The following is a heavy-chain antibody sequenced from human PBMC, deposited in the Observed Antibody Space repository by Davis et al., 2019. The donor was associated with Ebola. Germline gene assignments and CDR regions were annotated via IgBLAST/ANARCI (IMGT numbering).Heavy chain of an antibody. V-gene: IGHV3-23*01. CDR2: GTSADT. CDR1: GFTFSSYA. CDR3: AKDNRNIWSEV. Sequence: GESLKISCAASGFTFSSYAMSWVRQAPGKGLEWVSTYGTSADTYYADSMKGRFTISRDNSKNTLYLQMNGLRVEDTAIYYCAKDNRNIWSEVWGQGTMVTVSS. J-gene: IGHJ3*01. D-gene: IGHD2/OR15-2a*01.